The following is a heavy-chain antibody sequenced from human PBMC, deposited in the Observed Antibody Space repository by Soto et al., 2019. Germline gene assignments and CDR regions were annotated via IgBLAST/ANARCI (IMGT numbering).Heavy chain of an antibody. J-gene: IGHJ4*02. CDR3: ARDSRASFDY. CDR1: GGSISSSF. Sequence: KTSKTLTLTCTVSGGSISSSFWSWFRQPPGKGLEWIGYIYYSGSTNYNPSLKSRVTISVDTSKNHFSLKLTSVTAADTAGYYCARDSRASFDYWGQGTLVTVSS. V-gene: IGHV4-59*01. CDR2: IYYSGST.